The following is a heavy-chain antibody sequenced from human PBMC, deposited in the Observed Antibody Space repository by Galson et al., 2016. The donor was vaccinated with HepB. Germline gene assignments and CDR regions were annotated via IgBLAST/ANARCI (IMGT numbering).Heavy chain of an antibody. CDR3: VRIGGWPDF. D-gene: IGHD6-19*01. CDR1: GFTFSSYW. V-gene: IGHV3-74*01. CDR2: INIDGKTT. J-gene: IGHJ4*02. Sequence: SLRLSCAASGFTFSSYWMHWVRQAPGKGLMWVSHINIDGKTTNCADSVKGRFTISRDNAKSTVFLEMNSLRADDTAVYYCVRIGGWPDFWGQGTLVTVSS.